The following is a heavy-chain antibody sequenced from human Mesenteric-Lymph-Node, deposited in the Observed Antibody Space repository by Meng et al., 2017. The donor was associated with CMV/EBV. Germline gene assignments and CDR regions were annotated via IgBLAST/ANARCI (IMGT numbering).Heavy chain of an antibody. V-gene: IGHV1-18*01. CDR2: ISVYYGDT. J-gene: IGHJ6*02. CDR3: ARGAIVGAFGYYYYGMDV. CDR1: GYTFINYG. Sequence: ASVKVSCKTSGYTFINYGISWVRQAPGQGLEWMGWISVYYGDTSYAQNFQGRVTITADRSTSTAYMELSSLRSDDTAMYYCARGAIVGAFGYYYYGMDVWGQGTTVTVSS. D-gene: IGHD1-26*01.